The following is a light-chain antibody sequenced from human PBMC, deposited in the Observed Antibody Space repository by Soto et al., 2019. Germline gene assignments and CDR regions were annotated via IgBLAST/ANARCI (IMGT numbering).Light chain of an antibody. CDR2: DAS. J-gene: IGKJ4*01. CDR1: QSVSSY. Sequence: EIVLTQSPVTLSLSPGERATLSCRASQSVSSYLAWYQQKPGQAPRLLIYDASNRATGIPARFSGSGSGTDFTLTITSLGPEDFAVYYCQQRSNWPPLTFGGGTKVDIK. V-gene: IGKV3-11*01. CDR3: QQRSNWPPLT.